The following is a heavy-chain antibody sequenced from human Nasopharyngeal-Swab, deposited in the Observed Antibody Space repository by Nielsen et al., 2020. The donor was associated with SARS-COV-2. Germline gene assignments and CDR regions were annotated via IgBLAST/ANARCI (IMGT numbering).Heavy chain of an antibody. D-gene: IGHD3-10*01. CDR3: AKDLWFGELSLFYYYYYGMDV. Sequence: WIRQPPGKGLEWVAVISYDGSNKYYADSVKGRFTISRDNSKNTLYLQMNSPRAEDTAVYYCAKDLWFGELSLFYYYYYGMDVWGQGTTVTVSS. CDR2: ISYDGSNK. J-gene: IGHJ6*02. V-gene: IGHV3-30*18.